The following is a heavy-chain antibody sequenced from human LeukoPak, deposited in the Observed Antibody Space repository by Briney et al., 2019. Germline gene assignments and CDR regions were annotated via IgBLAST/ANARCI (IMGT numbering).Heavy chain of an antibody. CDR2: INPNSGGT. CDR3: ASYYYDSSGFGTYAFDI. D-gene: IGHD3-22*01. CDR1: GYTFTGYY. Sequence: EASVKVSCKASGYTFTGYYMHWVRQAPGQGLEWMGWINPNSGGTNYAQKFQGRVTMTRDTSISTAYMELSRLRSDDTAVYYCASYYYDSSGFGTYAFDIWGQGTMVTVSS. J-gene: IGHJ3*02. V-gene: IGHV1-2*02.